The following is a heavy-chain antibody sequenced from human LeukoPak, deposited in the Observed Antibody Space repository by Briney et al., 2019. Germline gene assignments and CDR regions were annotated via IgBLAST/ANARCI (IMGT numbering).Heavy chain of an antibody. J-gene: IGHJ6*03. D-gene: IGHD2-21*02. Sequence: PGGSLRLSCAASGFTVSSNYMSWVRQAPGKGLEWVSVIYSGGSTYYADSVKGRFTISRDNSKNTLYLQMNSLRAEDTAVYYCAREDWGGGGDYLYYYYYMDVWGKGTTVTVSS. V-gene: IGHV3-66*02. CDR2: IYSGGST. CDR3: AREDWGGGGDYLYYYYYMDV. CDR1: GFTVSSNY.